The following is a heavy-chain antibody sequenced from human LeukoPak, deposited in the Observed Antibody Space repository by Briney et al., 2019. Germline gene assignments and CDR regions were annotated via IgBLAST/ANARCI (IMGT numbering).Heavy chain of an antibody. D-gene: IGHD3-3*01. CDR2: ISGSGGST. CDR1: GFPFCSYA. J-gene: IGHJ4*02. V-gene: IGHV3-23*01. CDR3: ALGLRFLEWLFDY. Sequence: PGGSLRLSCAASGFPFCSYAMSWGRPAPGEGLGWGSAISGSGGSTYYADSVKGRFTVSRDNSKNTLYLQMNSLRAEDTAVYYCALGLRFLEWLFDYWGQGTLVTVSS.